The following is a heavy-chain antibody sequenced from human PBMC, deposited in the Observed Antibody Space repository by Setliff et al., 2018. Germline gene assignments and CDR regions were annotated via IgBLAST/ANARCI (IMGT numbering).Heavy chain of an antibody. CDR2: IIPIFGTT. CDR3: ARVLGVDFQYYYLDI. V-gene: IGHV1-69*13. Sequence: SVKVSCKASGYNFKTYAISWVRQAPGQGLEWMGGIIPIFGTTNYAHSFKGRVTFTADDSTSTAYMDLSRLTSEDTAVYYCARVLGVDFQYYYLDIWGKGTTVTVSS. D-gene: IGHD2-21*01. J-gene: IGHJ6*03. CDR1: GYNFKTYA.